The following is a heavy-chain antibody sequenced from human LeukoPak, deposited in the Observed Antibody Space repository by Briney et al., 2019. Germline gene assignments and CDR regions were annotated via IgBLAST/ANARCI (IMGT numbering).Heavy chain of an antibody. CDR1: GYTFTRHY. D-gene: IGHD5-24*01. V-gene: IGHV1-46*01. Sequence: VASVKVSCKASGYTFTRHYMNWVRQAPGQGLEWMGKINPSSGGTGYAQKFQGRVTITADKSTSTAYMELSSLRSEDTAVYYCARGPVGDGYNFDYWGQGTLVTVSS. CDR2: INPSSGGT. J-gene: IGHJ4*02. CDR3: ARGPVGDGYNFDY.